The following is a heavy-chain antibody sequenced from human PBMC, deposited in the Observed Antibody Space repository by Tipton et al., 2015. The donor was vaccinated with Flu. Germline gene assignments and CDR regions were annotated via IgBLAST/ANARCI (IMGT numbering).Heavy chain of an antibody. Sequence: SLRLSCAASGFTFSSYAMHWVRQAPGKGLEWVAVISYDGSNKYYADSVKGRFTISRDNSKNTLYLQMNSLRAEDTAVYYCARCILHQGYYYYGMDVWGQGTTVTVSS. CDR3: ARCILHQGYYYYGMDV. D-gene: IGHD2-15*01. CDR1: GFTFSSYA. J-gene: IGHJ6*02. V-gene: IGHV3-30-3*01. CDR2: ISYDGSNK.